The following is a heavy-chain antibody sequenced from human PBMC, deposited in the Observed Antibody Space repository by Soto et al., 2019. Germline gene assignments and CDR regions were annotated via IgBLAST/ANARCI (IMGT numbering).Heavy chain of an antibody. Sequence: SETLSLTCTVSGGSISSDSWNWIRQPPGKGLEWIGYVYYSGSTNYNPSLKSRVTISVDTSKNQFSLKLSSVTAADTAIYYCAREPRQGDRIYYFDYWGQGTLVTVSS. J-gene: IGHJ4*02. CDR2: VYYSGST. CDR3: AREPRQGDRIYYFDY. D-gene: IGHD2-15*01. V-gene: IGHV4-59*01. CDR1: GGSISSDS.